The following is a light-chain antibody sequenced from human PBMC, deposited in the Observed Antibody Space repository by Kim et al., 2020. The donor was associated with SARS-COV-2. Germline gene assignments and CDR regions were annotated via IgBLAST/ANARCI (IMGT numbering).Light chain of an antibody. Sequence: SPGERATRSCRASPSVSSSYLAWYQQKPGQATRLLIYGASSRATGIPDRFSGSGSGTDFTLTISRLEPEDFAVYYCQQYGSSLFTFGGGTKVDIK. V-gene: IGKV3-20*01. CDR1: PSVSSSY. CDR2: GAS. J-gene: IGKJ4*01. CDR3: QQYGSSLFT.